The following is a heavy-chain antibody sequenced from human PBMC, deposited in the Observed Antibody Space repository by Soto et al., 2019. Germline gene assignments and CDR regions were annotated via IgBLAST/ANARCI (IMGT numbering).Heavy chain of an antibody. CDR2: ISSSGSTI. CDR3: AREQKSVTFGGVIVTDYYYGMDV. CDR1: GFTFSDYY. D-gene: IGHD3-16*02. V-gene: IGHV3-11*01. J-gene: IGHJ6*02. Sequence: QVQLVESGGGLVKPGGSLRLSCAASGFTFSDYYMSWIRQAPGKGLEWVSYISSSGSTIYYADSVKGRFTISRDNAKNALYLQMNSLRAEDTAVYYCAREQKSVTFGGVIVTDYYYGMDVWGQGTTVTVSS.